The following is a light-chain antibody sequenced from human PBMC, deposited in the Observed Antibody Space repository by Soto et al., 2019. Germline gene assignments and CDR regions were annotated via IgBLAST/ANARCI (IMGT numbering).Light chain of an antibody. J-gene: IGLJ1*01. CDR2: DVS. CDR3: SSYTSSSTYV. CDR1: SSDVGGYNY. V-gene: IGLV2-14*01. Sequence: QSALTQPDSVSGSTGQSITISCTGTSSDVGGYNYVSWYQQHPGKAPKLMIYDVSNRPSGVSNRFSGSKSGNTASLTISGLQAEDEADYYCSSYTSSSTYVFGTGTKVTVL.